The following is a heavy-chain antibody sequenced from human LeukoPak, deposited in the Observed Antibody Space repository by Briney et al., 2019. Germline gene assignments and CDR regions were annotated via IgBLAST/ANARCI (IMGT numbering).Heavy chain of an antibody. CDR3: VKGNGNNSGVFDY. CDR1: GFSFSNYG. J-gene: IGHJ4*02. CDR2: IWYDGSNK. Sequence: GGSLRLSCAASGFSFSNYGMQWVRQAPGKGLEWVAVIWYDGSNKFYGDSVKGRFTISRDNSKNTLYLQMNSLRAEDTAVYYCVKGNGNNSGVFDYWGQGTLVTVSS. D-gene: IGHD1/OR15-1a*01. V-gene: IGHV3-33*03.